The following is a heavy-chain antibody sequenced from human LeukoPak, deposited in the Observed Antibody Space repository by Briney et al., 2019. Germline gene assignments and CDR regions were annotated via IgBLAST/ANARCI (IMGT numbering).Heavy chain of an antibody. V-gene: IGHV3-11*01. D-gene: IGHD5-12*01. CDR2: ISSSGSTI. CDR1: GFTFSDYY. J-gene: IGHJ4*02. CDR3: ARGTLVDIVATIAPYFDY. Sequence: GGSLRLSCAASGFTFSDYYTSWIRQAPGKGLEWVSYISSSGSTIYYADSVKGRFTISRDNAKNSLYLQMNSLRAEDTAVYYCARGTLVDIVATIAPYFDYWGQGTLVTVSS.